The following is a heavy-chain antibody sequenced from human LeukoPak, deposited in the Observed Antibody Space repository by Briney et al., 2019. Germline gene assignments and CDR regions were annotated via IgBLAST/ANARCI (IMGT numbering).Heavy chain of an antibody. J-gene: IGHJ4*02. CDR1: GFTFSSHW. D-gene: IGHD3-16*01. Sequence: GGSLRLSCAASGFTFSSHWMHWVRQAPGKGLVWVSFINNDGGVTSYADSVKGRFTISRDNAKNTLYLQMKSLRAEDTAMYYCARSGQGAVDYWGPGTLVTVSS. V-gene: IGHV3-74*01. CDR2: INNDGGVT. CDR3: ARSGQGAVDY.